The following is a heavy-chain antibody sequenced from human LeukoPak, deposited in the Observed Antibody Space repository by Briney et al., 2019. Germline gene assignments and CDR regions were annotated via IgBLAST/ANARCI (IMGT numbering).Heavy chain of an antibody. J-gene: IGHJ5*02. D-gene: IGHD4-17*01. V-gene: IGHV4-4*07. Sequence: SETLSLTCTVSGGSMSSDYWHWIRQPAGKGLEWIGRIYSTGSTNYNPSPKSRVTMSVDRSKKQFSLRLTSVTAADTAVYYCAQTTVTSGWFDPWGQGTQVTVSS. CDR2: IYSTGST. CDR3: AQTTVTSGWFDP. CDR1: GGSMSSDY.